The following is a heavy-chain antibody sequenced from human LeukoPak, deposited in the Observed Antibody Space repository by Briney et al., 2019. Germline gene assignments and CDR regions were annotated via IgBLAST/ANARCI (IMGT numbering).Heavy chain of an antibody. V-gene: IGHV3-49*04. CDR1: GFTFGDYA. CDR3: TREQLVPFDY. CDR2: IRSKAYGGTT. Sequence: GGSLRLSCTASGFTFGDYAMSWVRQAPGKGLEWVGFIRSKAYGGTTEYAASVKGRFTISRDDSKSIAYLQMNSLKTEDTAVYYCTREQLVPFDYWGQGTLVTVSS. D-gene: IGHD6-6*01. J-gene: IGHJ4*02.